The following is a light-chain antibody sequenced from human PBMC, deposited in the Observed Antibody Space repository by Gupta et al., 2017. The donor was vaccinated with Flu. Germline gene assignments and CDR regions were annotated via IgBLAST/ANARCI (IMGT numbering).Light chain of an antibody. V-gene: IGKV1-39*01. CDR1: QSVNTY. Sequence: DIQLTHSPSSLSASMRDRVTIPCRASQSVNTYLNWYQQKLGKAPELLIYVASTLQSGVPSRFSGSGSGTDFTLTISRLQPEDIGTYYCQQSDRNPQTFGEGTKVEIK. CDR3: QQSDRNPQT. CDR2: VAS. J-gene: IGKJ4*02.